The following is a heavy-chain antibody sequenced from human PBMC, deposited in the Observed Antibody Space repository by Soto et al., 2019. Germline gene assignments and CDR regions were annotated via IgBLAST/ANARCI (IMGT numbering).Heavy chain of an antibody. D-gene: IGHD3-3*01. J-gene: IGHJ4*02. CDR3: ASTSGYYFFEF. Sequence: QVQLVQSGAEVKKPGASVKVSCKASGYTFTSYAMHWVRQAPGQRLEWMGWINAGNGNTKYSQKFQGGVTITRDTSAIAAYMELSSLRSGVRAVLYCASTSGYYFFEFWGQGALVTVSS. CDR1: GYTFTSYA. V-gene: IGHV1-3*01. CDR2: INAGNGNT.